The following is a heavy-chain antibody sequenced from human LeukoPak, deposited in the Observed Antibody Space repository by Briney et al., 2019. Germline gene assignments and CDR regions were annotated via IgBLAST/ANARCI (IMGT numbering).Heavy chain of an antibody. CDR2: IRYDGSNK. V-gene: IGHV3-30*02. D-gene: IGHD2-15*01. J-gene: IGHJ4*02. CDR1: GFTFSSYG. Sequence: PGGSLRLSCAASGFTFSSYGMHWVRQAPGKGLEWVAFIRYDGSNKYYADSVKGRFTISRDNSKNTLYLQMNSLRAEDTAVYYCAKDLDCSGGTCHKAFDCWGQGTLVTVSS. CDR3: AKDLDCSGGTCHKAFDC.